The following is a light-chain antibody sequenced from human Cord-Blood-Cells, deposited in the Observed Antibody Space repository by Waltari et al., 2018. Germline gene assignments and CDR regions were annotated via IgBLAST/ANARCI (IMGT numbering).Light chain of an antibody. CDR3: SSYTSSSPDVV. J-gene: IGLJ2*01. CDR1: SRDVGGHHS. Sequence: QSALTQPGSVSGAAGQSLAITCIGASRDVGGHHSASCYQQHPAKAPQLMIYDVSNRPSWVSNRFSGSKSGNTASLTISGLQAEDEADYYCSSYTSSSPDVVFGGGTKLTVL. CDR2: DVS. V-gene: IGLV2-14*01.